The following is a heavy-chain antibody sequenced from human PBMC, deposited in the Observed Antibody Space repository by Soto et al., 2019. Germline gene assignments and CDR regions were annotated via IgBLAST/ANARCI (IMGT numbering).Heavy chain of an antibody. CDR1: GFTFTSYG. J-gene: IGHJ6*02. V-gene: IGHV1-18*01. CDR2: ISAYNGNT. Sequence: ASVKVSCKASGFTFTSYGISWVRQAPGQGLEWMGWISAYNGNTNYAQKLQGRVTMTTDTSTSTAYMELRSLRSDDTAVYYCARDPVSHAQTIYGMDVWGQGTTVTVSS. CDR3: ARDPVSHAQTIYGMDV.